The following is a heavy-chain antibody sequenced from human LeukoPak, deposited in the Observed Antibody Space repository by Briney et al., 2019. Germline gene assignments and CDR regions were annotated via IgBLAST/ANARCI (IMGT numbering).Heavy chain of an antibody. D-gene: IGHD6-19*01. Sequence: GGSLRLSCAASGFTFSSYAMHWVRQAPGKGLEWVAVISYDGSNKYYADSVKGRFTISRDNSKNTLYLQMNSLRAEDTAVYYCARGRGCSGWSYFDYWGQGTLVTVSS. CDR2: ISYDGSNK. CDR3: ARGRGCSGWSYFDY. V-gene: IGHV3-30*04. J-gene: IGHJ4*02. CDR1: GFTFSSYA.